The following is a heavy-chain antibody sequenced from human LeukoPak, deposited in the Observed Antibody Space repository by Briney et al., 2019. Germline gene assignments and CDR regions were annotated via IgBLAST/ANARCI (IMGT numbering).Heavy chain of an antibody. V-gene: IGHV3-74*01. J-gene: IGHJ6*02. CDR2: INSDGSST. Sequence: GGSLRLSCAASGFTFSSYWMHWVRQAPGKGLVWVSRINSDGSSTSYADPVKGRFTISRDNAKNTLYLQMNSLRAEDTAVNYCARVPAAGTGVNYYYYGMDVWGQGTTVTVSS. D-gene: IGHD6-13*01. CDR1: GFTFSSYW. CDR3: ARVPAAGTGVNYYYYGMDV.